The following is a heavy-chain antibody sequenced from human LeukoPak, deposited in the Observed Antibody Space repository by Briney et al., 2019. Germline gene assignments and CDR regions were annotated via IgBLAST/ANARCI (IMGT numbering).Heavy chain of an antibody. CDR1: GFTFSSYA. J-gene: IGHJ4*02. CDR3: ARSPLAYYYDSSGYPKGYYFDY. V-gene: IGHV3-30*04. Sequence: GGSLRLSCAASGFTFSSYAMHWVRQAPGKGLEWVAVISYDGSNKYYADSVKGRFTISRDNSKNSLYLQMNSLRAEDTAVYYCARSPLAYYYDSSGYPKGYYFDYWGQGTLVTVSS. CDR2: ISYDGSNK. D-gene: IGHD3-22*01.